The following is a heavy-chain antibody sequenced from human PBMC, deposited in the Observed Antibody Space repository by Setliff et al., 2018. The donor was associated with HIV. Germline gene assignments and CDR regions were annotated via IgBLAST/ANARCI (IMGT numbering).Heavy chain of an antibody. CDR3: ARDRAYDSSGYYLYFDY. CDR2: IYSGGTT. CDR1: GFTVSSNY. D-gene: IGHD3-22*01. V-gene: IGHV3-66*01. J-gene: IGHJ4*02. Sequence: GGSLRLSCAASGFTVSSNYMSWVRQAPGRGLEWVSIIYSGGTTYYADSVKGRFTISRDNSKNTLYLQLNSLRAEDTAVYYCARDRAYDSSGYYLYFDYWGQGTLVTVSS.